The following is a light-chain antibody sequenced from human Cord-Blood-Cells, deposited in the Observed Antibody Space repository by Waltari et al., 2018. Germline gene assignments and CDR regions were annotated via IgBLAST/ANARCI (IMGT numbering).Light chain of an antibody. V-gene: IGLV2-14*03. CDR2: DVS. J-gene: IGLJ3*02. CDR3: SSYTSSSTWV. Sequence: QSALTQPASVSGSPGQSITISCTGTSSDVGGYNYVSWYQQHPGKAPKLMIYDVSNRPSGVTKRCSGSKSGNTASLTICGLQAEDEADYYCSSYTSSSTWVFGGGTKLTVL. CDR1: SSDVGGYNY.